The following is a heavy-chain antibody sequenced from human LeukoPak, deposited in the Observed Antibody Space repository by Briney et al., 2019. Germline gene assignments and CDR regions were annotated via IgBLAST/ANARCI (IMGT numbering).Heavy chain of an antibody. V-gene: IGHV3-7*01. D-gene: IGHD5-24*01. Sequence: PGGAPRLSCAASGFTFSCYWMRWVRQAPGKGLGGVANIKQDGSEKYYVDSVKGRFTISRDNAKNSLYLQMNSLRAEDTAVYYCAREMATITSWFDPWGQGTLVTVSS. CDR2: IKQDGSEK. CDR3: AREMATITSWFDP. J-gene: IGHJ5*02. CDR1: GFTFSCYW.